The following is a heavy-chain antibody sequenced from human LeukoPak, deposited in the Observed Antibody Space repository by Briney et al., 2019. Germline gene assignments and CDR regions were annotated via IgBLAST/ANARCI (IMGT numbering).Heavy chain of an antibody. V-gene: IGHV4-59*01. CDR3: ARVTAAAGYYWYFDL. CDR1: GGSISSYY. D-gene: IGHD6-13*01. Sequence: SETLSLTCTVSGGSISSYYWSWIRQPPGKGLEWIGYIYYSRSTNYNPSLKSRVTISVDTSKNQFSLKLSSVTAADTAVYYCARVTAAAGYYWYFDLWGRGTLVTVSS. CDR2: IYYSRST. J-gene: IGHJ2*01.